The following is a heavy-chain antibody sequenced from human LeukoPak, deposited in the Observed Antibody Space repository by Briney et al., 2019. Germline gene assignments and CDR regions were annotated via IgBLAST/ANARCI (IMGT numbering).Heavy chain of an antibody. D-gene: IGHD3-22*01. V-gene: IGHV4-39*01. Sequence: SETLSLTCTVSGGSISSSIYYWGWIRQPPGKGLERIGSIYYSGSTYYNPSLKSRVTISVDTSKNQFSLKLSSVTAADTAVYYCASQGRKNYDSSGYYYASWGQGTLVTVSS. CDR2: IYYSGST. CDR3: ASQGRKNYDSSGYYYAS. J-gene: IGHJ4*02. CDR1: GGSISSSIYY.